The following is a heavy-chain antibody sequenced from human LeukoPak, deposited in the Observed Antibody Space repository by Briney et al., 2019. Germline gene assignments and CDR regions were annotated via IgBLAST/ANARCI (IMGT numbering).Heavy chain of an antibody. D-gene: IGHD5-12*01. CDR2: IKQDGSEK. J-gene: IGHJ4*02. Sequence: GGSLRLSCAASGFTFSSYWMSWVRQAPGKGLEWVANIKQDGSEKYYVDSVKGRFTISRDNAKNSLYLQMNSLRAEDTAVYYCARDGDRGGYEPAFDYWGQGTLVNVSS. CDR1: GFTFSSYW. CDR3: ARDGDRGGYEPAFDY. V-gene: IGHV3-7*01.